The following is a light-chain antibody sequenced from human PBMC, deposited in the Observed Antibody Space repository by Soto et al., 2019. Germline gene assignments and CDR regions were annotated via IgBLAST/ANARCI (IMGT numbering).Light chain of an antibody. J-gene: IGKJ4*01. CDR2: GAC. V-gene: IGKV3-20*01. CDR1: QYITII. Sequence: EIVLTQSPATLSLSPGERATLSCRASQYITIILAWYQXKPXQAPRLLVYGACSRAAGIPDRFSGGGSGTDFPLTIGRLEPEDFAVYYCQQFSSYPLTFRGGTKVDIK. CDR3: QQFSSYPLT.